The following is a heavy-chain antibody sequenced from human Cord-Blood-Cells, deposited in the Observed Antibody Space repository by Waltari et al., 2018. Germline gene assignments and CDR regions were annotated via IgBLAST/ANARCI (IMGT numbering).Heavy chain of an antibody. J-gene: IGHJ4*02. D-gene: IGHD1-26*01. CDR1: GFTFSSYE. Sequence: EVQLVESGGGLVQPGGSLRLSCAASGFTFSSYEMNWVRQAPGKGLEWVSYISSSGSTIYYADSVKGRFTISRDNAKNSLYLQINSLRAEDTAVYYCAREGRVGATFDYWGQGTLVTVSS. CDR3: AREGRVGATFDY. V-gene: IGHV3-48*03. CDR2: ISSSGSTI.